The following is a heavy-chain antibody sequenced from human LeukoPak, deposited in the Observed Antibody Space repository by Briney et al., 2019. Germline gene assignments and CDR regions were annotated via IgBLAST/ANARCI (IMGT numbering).Heavy chain of an antibody. CDR2: IIGSGYST. Sequence: GGSLRLSCAASGFTFSNYAMSWVREAPGKGLGWVSAIIGSGYSTFYADSVKGRFTISRDNSKNTLYLQMNSLRAEDTALYYCAKRDSSGSYYFDYWGQGALVTISS. J-gene: IGHJ4*02. CDR3: AKRDSSGSYYFDY. CDR1: GFTFSNYA. D-gene: IGHD6-19*01. V-gene: IGHV3-23*01.